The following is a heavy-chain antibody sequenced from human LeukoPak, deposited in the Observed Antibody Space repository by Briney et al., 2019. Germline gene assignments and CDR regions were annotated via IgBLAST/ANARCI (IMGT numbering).Heavy chain of an antibody. Sequence: GESLKISCKGSGYSFTSYWIGWVRQMPGKGLDWMGIIYPGDSDTRYSPSFQGQVTISADKSISTAYLQWSSLKASDTAMYYCARPGQLGEYTPYYFDFWGQGTLVTVSS. CDR3: ARPGQLGEYTPYYFDF. J-gene: IGHJ4*02. D-gene: IGHD3-16*01. CDR1: GYSFTSYW. CDR2: IYPGDSDT. V-gene: IGHV5-51*01.